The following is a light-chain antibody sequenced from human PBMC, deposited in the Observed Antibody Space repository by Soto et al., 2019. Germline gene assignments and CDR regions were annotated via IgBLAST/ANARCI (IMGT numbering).Light chain of an antibody. CDR2: AAS. CDR3: QQSYSTPPF. Sequence: DIQMTQSPSSLSASVGDRVTITCRASQSISSYLNWYQQKPGKAPKLLIYAASSLQSGVPSRFSGSGSGTDLTLTISSLQPEDFATYYCQQSYSTPPFFGGGTKVEIK. V-gene: IGKV1-39*01. CDR1: QSISSY. J-gene: IGKJ4*01.